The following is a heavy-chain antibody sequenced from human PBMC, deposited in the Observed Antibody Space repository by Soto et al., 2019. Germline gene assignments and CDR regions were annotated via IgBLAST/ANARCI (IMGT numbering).Heavy chain of an antibody. D-gene: IGHD5-12*01. CDR3: HGYGY. CDR2: IYSGGST. CDR1: GFSVTANY. V-gene: IGHV3-53*01. J-gene: IGHJ4*02. Sequence: EVQVVESRGGLIQPGRSLRLSCEVSGFSVTANYMSWVRQAPGKGLEWVSVIYSGGSTYYIDSVKGRFSISRDISKNTLYLQMNNLRAEDTAVYYCHGYGYWGQGTLVTVSS.